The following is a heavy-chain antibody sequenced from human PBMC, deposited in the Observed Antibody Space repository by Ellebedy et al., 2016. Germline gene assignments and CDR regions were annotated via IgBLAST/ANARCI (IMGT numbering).Heavy chain of an antibody. Sequence: ASVKVSCKASGYTFTSYGISWVRQAPGQRLEWMGWINAGNGNTKYSQKFQGRVTITRDTSASTAYMALSRLRSEDTAVYYCARDRRGGDWFYGMDVWGQGTTVTVSS. CDR3: ARDRRGGDWFYGMDV. D-gene: IGHD2-21*02. V-gene: IGHV1-3*01. CDR1: GYTFTSYG. J-gene: IGHJ6*02. CDR2: INAGNGNT.